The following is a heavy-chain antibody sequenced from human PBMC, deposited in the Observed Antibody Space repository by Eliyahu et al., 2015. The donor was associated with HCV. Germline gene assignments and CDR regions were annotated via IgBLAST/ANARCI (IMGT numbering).Heavy chain of an antibody. CDR3: YYYYYYYGMDV. CDR2: IKSKTDGGTT. Sequence: EVQLVESGGGLVKPGGSLRLXCAASGFTFSNAWMNWVRQAPGKGLGWVGRIKSKTDGGTTDYAAPVKGRFTISRDDSKNTLYLQMNSLKTEDTAVYYCYYYYYYYGMDVWGQGTTVTVSS. V-gene: IGHV3-15*07. J-gene: IGHJ6*02. CDR1: GFTFSNAW.